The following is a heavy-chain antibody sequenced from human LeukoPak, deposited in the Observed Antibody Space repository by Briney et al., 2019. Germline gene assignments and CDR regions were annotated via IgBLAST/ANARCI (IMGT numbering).Heavy chain of an antibody. V-gene: IGHV4-59*08. J-gene: IGHJ4*02. CDR1: GGSISSYY. Sequence: PSESLSLTCTVSGGSISSYYWSWIRQPPGKGLEWIGYIYYSGSTNYNPSLKSRVTISVDTSKNQFSLKLSSVTAADTAVYYCARQGDYAGFDYWGQGTLVTVSS. CDR2: IYYSGST. D-gene: IGHD4-17*01. CDR3: ARQGDYAGFDY.